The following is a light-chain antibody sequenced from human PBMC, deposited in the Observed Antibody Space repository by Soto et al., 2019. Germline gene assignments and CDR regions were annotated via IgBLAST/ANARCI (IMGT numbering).Light chain of an antibody. J-gene: IGKJ2*01. CDR1: QSISNY. CDR2: AAS. V-gene: IGKV1-39*01. Sequence: DIQMTQSPSSLSASVGDRVTVTCRASQSISNYLNWYQQKPGKAPKVLIYAASSLQSGVPSRFSGSGSGTDFTITFSSLQPEDFATYDCQQTYITPYTFGRGTKLEIK. CDR3: QQTYITPYT.